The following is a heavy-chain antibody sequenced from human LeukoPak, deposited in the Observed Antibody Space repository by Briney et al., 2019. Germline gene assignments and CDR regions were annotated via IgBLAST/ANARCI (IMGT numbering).Heavy chain of an antibody. CDR1: GGTFSSYA. CDR3: ARDDRWRTGGSDY. D-gene: IGHD1-14*01. V-gene: IGHV1-69*13. CDR2: IIPIFGTA. Sequence: GASVKVSCKASGGTFSSYAISRVRQAPGQGLEWMGGIIPIFGTANYAQKFQGRVTITADESTSTAYMELSSLRSEDTAVYYCARDDRWRTGGSDYWGQGTLVTVSS. J-gene: IGHJ4*02.